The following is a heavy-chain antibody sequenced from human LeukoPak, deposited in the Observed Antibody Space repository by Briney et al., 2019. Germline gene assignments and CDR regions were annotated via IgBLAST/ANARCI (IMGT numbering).Heavy chain of an antibody. D-gene: IGHD1-1*01. CDR3: ARDRVEVQLERRSPFDY. J-gene: IGHJ4*02. CDR1: GDSVSTNSAG. V-gene: IGHV6-1*01. Sequence: SQTLSLTCAISGDSVSTNSAGWNWIRQSPSRGLEWLGRTHYASNWYNDYAPSVRSRVTINPDTSKNQFSLQLNSVTPEDTAVYYCARDRVEVQLERRSPFDYWGQGTLVTVSS. CDR2: THYASNWYN.